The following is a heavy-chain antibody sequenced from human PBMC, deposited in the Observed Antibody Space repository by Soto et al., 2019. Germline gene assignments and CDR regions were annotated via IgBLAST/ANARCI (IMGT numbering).Heavy chain of an antibody. Sequence: SVKVSCKASGGTFSSYAISWVRQAPGQGLEWMGGIIPIFGTANYAQKFQGRVTITADESTSTAYMELSSLRSEDTAVYYCATSGGSIVLVPAAKEYYYYGMDVWGQ. V-gene: IGHV1-69*13. J-gene: IGHJ6*02. CDR1: GGTFSSYA. CDR2: IIPIFGTA. CDR3: ATSGGSIVLVPAAKEYYYYGMDV. D-gene: IGHD2-2*01.